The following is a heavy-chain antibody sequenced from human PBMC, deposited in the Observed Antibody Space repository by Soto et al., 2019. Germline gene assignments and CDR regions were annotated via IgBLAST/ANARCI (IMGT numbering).Heavy chain of an antibody. D-gene: IGHD2-2*01. CDR2: IHNSSSTI. V-gene: IGHV3-48*01. J-gene: IGHJ4*02. CDR3: ARGVQIIVLLPAAIDY. CDR1: GFTFSSYS. Sequence: EVQLVESGGGLVQPGESLRLSCAASGFTFSSYSMNWVRQSPGTGVEWVSYIHNSSSTIYYADSVRGRFTISRDNAKNSLYLQMNSLRAEDTAVYYCARGVQIIVLLPAAIDYWGQGTLVTVSS.